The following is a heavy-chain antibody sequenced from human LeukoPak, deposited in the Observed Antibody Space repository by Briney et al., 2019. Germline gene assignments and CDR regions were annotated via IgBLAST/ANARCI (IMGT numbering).Heavy chain of an antibody. D-gene: IGHD3-9*01. CDR3: AGDPPEYDILTGYHYYAMDV. CDR2: IIPIFGTA. J-gene: IGHJ6*02. V-gene: IGHV1-69*13. CDR1: GGTFSSYA. Sequence: SVKVSCKASGGTFSSYAISWARQAPGQGLEWMGGIIPIFGTANYAQKFQGRVTITADESTNTAYMELSSLRSEDTAVYYCAGDPPEYDILTGYHYYAMDVWGQGTTVTVSS.